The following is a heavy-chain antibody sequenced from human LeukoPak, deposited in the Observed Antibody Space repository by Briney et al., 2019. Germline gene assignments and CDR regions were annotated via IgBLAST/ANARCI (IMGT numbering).Heavy chain of an antibody. CDR1: GFTSSSYA. CDR3: AKDASNGYDWFPDY. Sequence: GGSLRLSCAASGFTSSSYAMSWVRQAPGKGLEWVSAISGSGGSTYYADSVKGRFTISRDNSKNTLYLQMNSLRAEDTAVYYCAKDASNGYDWFPDYWGQGTLVTVSS. V-gene: IGHV3-23*01. D-gene: IGHD5-12*01. J-gene: IGHJ4*02. CDR2: ISGSGGST.